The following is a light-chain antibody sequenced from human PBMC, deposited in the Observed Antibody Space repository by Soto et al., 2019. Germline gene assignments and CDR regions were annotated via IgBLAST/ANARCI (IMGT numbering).Light chain of an antibody. J-gene: IGKJ1*01. CDR2: AAS. CDR1: QSIDNY. CDR3: QQCFSLPPT. V-gene: IGKV1-39*01. Sequence: DIQMTQSPSCVAASVGGRVTITCRPSQSIDNYLSWYQQIPGKAPKLLIYAASNLQRGVPSRFSGSGSGTEFTLTISNLQPDDFAVYYCQQCFSLPPTFGHGTKVDIK.